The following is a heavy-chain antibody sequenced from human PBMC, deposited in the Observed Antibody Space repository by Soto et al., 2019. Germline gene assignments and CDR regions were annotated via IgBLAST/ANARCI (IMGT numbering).Heavy chain of an antibody. Sequence: GGSLRRSCAASGFTFGCYSMNWVRHAPGKGLEWVSDISLDGSTVFYANSMKGRFTISRDNAKNSLYLQMNSLRPEDTALYDCAKGGTETTGGLHYWGQGTLVTVSS. CDR3: AKGGTETTGGLHY. CDR2: ISLDGSTV. V-gene: IGHV3-9*01. J-gene: IGHJ4*02. D-gene: IGHD4-17*01. CDR1: GFTFGCYS.